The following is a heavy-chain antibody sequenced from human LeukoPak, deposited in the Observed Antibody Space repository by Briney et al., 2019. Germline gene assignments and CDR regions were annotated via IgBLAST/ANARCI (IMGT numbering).Heavy chain of an antibody. V-gene: IGHV3-21*01. D-gene: IGHD5-18*01. Sequence: GRSLRLSCAASGFTFSSYAMHWVRQAPGKGLEWVSSIGSSSSYIYYADSVKGRFTISRDNAKNSLSLQMNSLRAEDTAVYYCAASTKHTAMVDYWGQGTLVTVSS. J-gene: IGHJ4*02. CDR2: IGSSSSYI. CDR1: GFTFSSYA. CDR3: AASTKHTAMVDY.